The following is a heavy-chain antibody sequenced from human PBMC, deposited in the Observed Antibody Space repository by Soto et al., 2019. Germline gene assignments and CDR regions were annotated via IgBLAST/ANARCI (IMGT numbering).Heavy chain of an antibody. D-gene: IGHD2-2*02. CDR2: IVVGSGNT. CDR3: ARARLTRYSNWFDP. Sequence: SVKVSCKASGFTFTSSAMQWVRQARGQRLEWIGWIVVGSGNTNYAQKFQERVTITRDMSTSTAYMELSSLRSEDTAVYYCARARLTRYSNWFDPWGQGTLVTVSS. CDR1: GFTFTSSA. J-gene: IGHJ5*02. V-gene: IGHV1-58*02.